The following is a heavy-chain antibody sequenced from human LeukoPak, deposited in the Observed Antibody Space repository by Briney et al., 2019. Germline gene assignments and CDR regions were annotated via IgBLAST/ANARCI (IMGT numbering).Heavy chain of an antibody. CDR3: ARDLTSEDYYDSSGSLYYFDY. Sequence: SETLSLTCTVSGRSISSSSYYWGWICQPPGKGLEWIGSIYYSGSTYYNPSLKSRVTISVDTSKNQFSLKLSSVTAADTAVYYCARDLTSEDYYDSSGSLYYFDYWGQGTLVTVSS. CDR1: GRSISSSSYY. CDR2: IYYSGST. J-gene: IGHJ4*02. D-gene: IGHD3-22*01. V-gene: IGHV4-39*07.